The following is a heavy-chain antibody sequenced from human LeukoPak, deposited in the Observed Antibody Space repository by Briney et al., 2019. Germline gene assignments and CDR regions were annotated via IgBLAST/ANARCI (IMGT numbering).Heavy chain of an antibody. Sequence: GGSLRLSCAASGFTFSSYAMHWVRQAPGKGLEWVAVISYDGSNKYYADSVKGRFTISRDNSKNTLYLQMNSLRAEDTALYYCAREDSSGYYSLGIWGQGTMVTVSS. D-gene: IGHD3-22*01. CDR3: AREDSSGYYSLGI. V-gene: IGHV3-30*04. CDR2: ISYDGSNK. CDR1: GFTFSSYA. J-gene: IGHJ3*02.